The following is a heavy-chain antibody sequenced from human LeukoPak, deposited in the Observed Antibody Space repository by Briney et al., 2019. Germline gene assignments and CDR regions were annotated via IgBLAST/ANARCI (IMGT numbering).Heavy chain of an antibody. Sequence: GGSLRLSCAASGFTFKNYVINWVRQAPGKGLEWVSLIGASGESTYYADSVKGRFTISRDNSKNTLSLQMNSLRVEDTAMYFCAKDIQLSTWGLGTMVTVSS. CDR2: IGASGEST. CDR3: AKDIQLST. J-gene: IGHJ3*01. V-gene: IGHV3-23*01. D-gene: IGHD5-24*01. CDR1: GFTFKNYV.